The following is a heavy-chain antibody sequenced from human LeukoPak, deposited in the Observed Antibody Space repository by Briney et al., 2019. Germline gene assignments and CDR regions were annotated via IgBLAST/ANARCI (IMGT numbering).Heavy chain of an antibody. CDR3: ARRLLAAAGHFQH. CDR1: GYTFTTYD. V-gene: IGHV1-8*01. CDR2: MSPNNGNT. Sequence: ASVKVSCKASGYTFTTYDINWVRQATGQGLEWMGWMSPNNGNTGSPQKFQGRVTMTRNTSISTAYMELSSLRSEDTAVYYCARRLLAAAGHFQHWGQGTLVTVSS. J-gene: IGHJ1*01. D-gene: IGHD6-13*01.